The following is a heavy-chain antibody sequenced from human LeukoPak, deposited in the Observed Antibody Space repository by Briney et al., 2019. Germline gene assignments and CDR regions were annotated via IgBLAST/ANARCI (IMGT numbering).Heavy chain of an antibody. CDR3: ARPPKLFPRPFDY. CDR2: INPNSGGT. CDR1: GYTFTGYY. J-gene: IGHJ4*02. V-gene: IGHV1-2*02. D-gene: IGHD2-21*01. Sequence: ASVKVSCKASGYTFTGYYMNWVRQAPGQGLEWMGWINPNSGGTNYAQKFQGRVTMTRDTSISTAYMELSRLRSDDTAVYYCARPPKLFPRPFDYWGQGTLVTVSS.